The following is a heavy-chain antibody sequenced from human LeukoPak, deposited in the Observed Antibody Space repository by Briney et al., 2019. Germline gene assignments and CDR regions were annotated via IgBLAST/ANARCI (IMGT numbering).Heavy chain of an antibody. CDR2: ISAYDGNT. D-gene: IGHD4-17*01. J-gene: IGHJ4*02. V-gene: IGHV1-18*01. CDR3: ARDRDYGDYNTQDLFVY. CDR1: GYTFTNFG. Sequence: ASVKVSCKASGYTFTNFGISWVRQAPGQGLEWMGWISAYDGNTNYAQRLQGRVTMTTDTSTSTAYMELRSLRSDDTAVYYCARDRDYGDYNTQDLFVYWGQGTLVTVSS.